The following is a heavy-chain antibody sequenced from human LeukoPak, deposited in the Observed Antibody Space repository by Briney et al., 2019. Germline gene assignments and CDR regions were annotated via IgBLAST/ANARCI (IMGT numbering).Heavy chain of an antibody. Sequence: GGSLRLSCAASGFTFSDYYMSWIRQAPGKGLEWVSYISSSGSTIYYADSVKGRFTISRDNAKNSLYLQMNSLRAEDTAVYHCAREAVAGLYYFDYWGQGTLVTVSS. D-gene: IGHD6-19*01. CDR2: ISSSGSTI. CDR3: AREAVAGLYYFDY. CDR1: GFTFSDYY. V-gene: IGHV3-11*01. J-gene: IGHJ4*02.